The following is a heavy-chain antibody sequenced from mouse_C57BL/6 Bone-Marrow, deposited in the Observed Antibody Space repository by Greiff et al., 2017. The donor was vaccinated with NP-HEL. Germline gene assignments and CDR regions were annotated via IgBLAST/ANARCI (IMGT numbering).Heavy chain of an antibody. Sequence: DVQLLESVAELVRPGASVKFSCTASGFTFKNTYMHWVQQRPEQGLEWIGTIGPANGNTKYPPKFQGKATITADTSSNTVYLQLSSLTSEDTAIYCGGRNYDDYDGDYWGQGTTLTVSS. CDR2: IGPANGNT. D-gene: IGHD2-4*01. V-gene: IGHV14-3*01. J-gene: IGHJ2*01. CDR1: GFTFKNTY. CDR3: GRNYDDYDGDY.